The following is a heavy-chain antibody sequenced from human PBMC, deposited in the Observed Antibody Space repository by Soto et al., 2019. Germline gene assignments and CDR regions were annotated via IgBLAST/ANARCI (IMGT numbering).Heavy chain of an antibody. D-gene: IGHD2-8*02. Sequence: PGGSLRLSCAASGLTFSIYGMSWVRRAPGKGLEWVSALTGSGDGTYYADSVKGRFTISRDNSKNTLYLQMNSLRAEDAAIYYCAKDSPILTVWGQGTTVTVSS. V-gene: IGHV3-23*01. CDR1: GLTFSIYG. J-gene: IGHJ6*02. CDR3: AKDSPILTV. CDR2: LTGSGDGT.